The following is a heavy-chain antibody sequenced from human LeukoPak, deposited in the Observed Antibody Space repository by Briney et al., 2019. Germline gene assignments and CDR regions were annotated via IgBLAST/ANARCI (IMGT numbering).Heavy chain of an antibody. CDR1: GFTFSSYA. D-gene: IGHD2-2*01. CDR2: ITGSGDTT. J-gene: IGHJ5*02. Sequence: GGSLRLSCAASGFTFSSYAVTWVRQAPGKGLEWVSGITGSGDTTFYADSVKGRFTISRDNARNTLYLQMNSLRAEDTAVYYCTRIIVEVPGISDYCDPWGQGTLVTVSS. V-gene: IGHV3-23*01. CDR3: TRIIVEVPGISDYCDP.